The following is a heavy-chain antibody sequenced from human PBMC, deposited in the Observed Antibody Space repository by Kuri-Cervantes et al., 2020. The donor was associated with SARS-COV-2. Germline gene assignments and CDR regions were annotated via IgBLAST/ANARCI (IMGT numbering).Heavy chain of an antibody. J-gene: IGHJ6*03. V-gene: IGHV3-30-3*01. Sequence: GGSLRLSCAASGFTFSSYAMHWVRQAPGKGLEWVAVISYDGSNKYYADSVKGRFTISRDNTKNTLYLQMNSLRAEDTAVYYCARARTAGGLKQWLAHVYYYYYMDVWGKGTTVTVSS. CDR1: GFTFSSYA. CDR2: ISYDGSNK. CDR3: ARARTAGGLKQWLAHVYYYYYMDV. D-gene: IGHD6-19*01.